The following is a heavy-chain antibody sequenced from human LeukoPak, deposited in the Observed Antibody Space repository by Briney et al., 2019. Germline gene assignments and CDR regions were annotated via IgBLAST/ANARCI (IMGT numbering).Heavy chain of an antibody. J-gene: IGHJ3*02. D-gene: IGHD3-10*01. V-gene: IGHV1-2*04. CDR3: ARHSSRLWFGEWVRGAFDI. Sequence: ASVKVSCKASRYTFTGYYMHWVRQAPGQGLEWMGWINPNSGGTNYAQKFQGWVTMTRDTSISTAYMELSRLRSDDTAVYYCARHSSRLWFGEWVRGAFDIWGQGTMVTVSS. CDR2: INPNSGGT. CDR1: RYTFTGYY.